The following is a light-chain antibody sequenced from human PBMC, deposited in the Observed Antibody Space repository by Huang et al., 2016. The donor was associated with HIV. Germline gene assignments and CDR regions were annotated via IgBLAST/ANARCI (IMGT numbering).Light chain of an antibody. CDR1: QSLVHSDGNTY. V-gene: IGKV2-30*02. J-gene: IGKJ2*01. Sequence: DVMMTQSPLSLPVTLGQPASMSCRSSQSLVHSDGNTYLNWFQQRPGQSPRRLIYKVSNRDSGVPDRFSGSGSGTDFTLKISRVEAEDVGVYYCMQGTHPYTFGRGTKLEIK. CDR2: KVS. CDR3: MQGTHPYT.